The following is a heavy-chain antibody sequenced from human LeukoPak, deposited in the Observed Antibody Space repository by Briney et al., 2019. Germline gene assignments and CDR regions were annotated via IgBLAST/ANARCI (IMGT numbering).Heavy chain of an antibody. Sequence: GGSLRLSCAASGFTFSSYAMSWVRQAPGKGLKWVSAISGSGGSTYYADSVKGRFTISRDNSKNTLYLQMNSLRAEDTAVYYCAKSRAGDPSFIRNFDYWGQGTLVTVSS. V-gene: IGHV3-23*01. CDR3: AKSRAGDPSFIRNFDY. CDR1: GFTFSSYA. D-gene: IGHD2-21*02. J-gene: IGHJ4*02. CDR2: ISGSGGST.